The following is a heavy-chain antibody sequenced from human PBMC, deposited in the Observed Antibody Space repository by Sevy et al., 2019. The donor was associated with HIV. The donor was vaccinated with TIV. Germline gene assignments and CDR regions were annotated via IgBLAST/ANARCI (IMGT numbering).Heavy chain of an antibody. V-gene: IGHV4-61*01. J-gene: IGHJ6*02. CDR2: IYYSGTT. CDR3: ARVGGLTDYGMDV. Sequence: SETLSLTCTVSGGSVSSDTYYWSWIRQPPGKGLECIGYIYYSGTTNYNPSLKSPVTISVDTSKNQFSLKLTSVTAADTALYYCARVGGLTDYGMDVWGQGTTVTVSS. CDR1: GGSVSSDTYY. D-gene: IGHD1-26*01.